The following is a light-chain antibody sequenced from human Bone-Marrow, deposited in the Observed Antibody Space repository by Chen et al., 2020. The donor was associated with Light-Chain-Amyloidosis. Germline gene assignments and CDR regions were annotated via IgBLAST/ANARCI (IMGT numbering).Light chain of an antibody. Sequence: SYVLTQPSSVSVAPGQTATIACGGNNIGSTSVHWYQQTPGQAPLLVVYDDSDRPSGIPERLSGSNSGNTATLPISRVEAGDEADDYCQVWDRSSDRPVVGGGTKLTVL. J-gene: IGLJ3*02. CDR2: DDS. CDR3: QVWDRSSDRPV. CDR1: NIGSTS. V-gene: IGLV3-21*02.